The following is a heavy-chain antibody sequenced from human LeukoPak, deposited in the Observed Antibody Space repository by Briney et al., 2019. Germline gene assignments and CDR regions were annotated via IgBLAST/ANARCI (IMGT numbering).Heavy chain of an antibody. CDR2: IWYDGSNK. Sequence: GGPLRLSCAASGFTFSSYGMHWVRQAPGKGLEWVAVIWYDGSNKYYADSVKGRFTISRDNSKNTLYLQMNSLRAEDTAVYYCARENPAVAFDYWGQGTLVTVSS. D-gene: IGHD6-19*01. J-gene: IGHJ4*02. V-gene: IGHV3-33*01. CDR3: ARENPAVAFDY. CDR1: GFTFSSYG.